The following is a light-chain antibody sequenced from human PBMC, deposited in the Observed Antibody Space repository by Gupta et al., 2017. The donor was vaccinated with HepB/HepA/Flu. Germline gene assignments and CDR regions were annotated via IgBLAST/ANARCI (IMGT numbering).Light chain of an antibody. Sequence: DIQMTQSPSSLSASVGDRVTITCRASQSISSYLNWYQQKPGKAPKLLIYAASSLQSGVPSRFSGSGSGTDFTLTIIRLQPEDFATYYCQQSDSTRRTFGGGTKVEIK. CDR3: QQSDSTRRT. J-gene: IGKJ4*01. CDR2: AAS. CDR1: QSISSY. V-gene: IGKV1-39*01.